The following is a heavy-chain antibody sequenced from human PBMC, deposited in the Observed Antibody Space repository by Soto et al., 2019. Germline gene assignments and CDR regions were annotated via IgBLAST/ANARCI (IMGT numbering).Heavy chain of an antibody. CDR3: YTEAPVTVFWFDP. D-gene: IGHD2-2*01. V-gene: IGHV3-15*01. CDR2: IKSKTDGGTT. Sequence: NPXVGLRRSSVACGFTCSNAYMTWVRQAPGKGLEWVGRIKSKTDGGTTDYAAPVKGRFTFSRDDSKNTLYLQMNSLETEDTAVYYCYTEAPVTVFWFDPWGQRTLVTVSS. CDR1: GFTCSNAY. J-gene: IGHJ5*02.